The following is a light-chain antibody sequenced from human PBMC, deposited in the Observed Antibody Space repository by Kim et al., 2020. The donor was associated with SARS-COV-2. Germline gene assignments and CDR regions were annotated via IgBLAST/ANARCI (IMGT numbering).Light chain of an antibody. CDR3: QQYNTFPRT. CDR1: QSISSW. CDR2: KAS. V-gene: IGKV1-5*03. Sequence: DIQMTQSPSTLSASVGDRVTMTCRASQSISSWLAWYQQKPGKAPNLLIYKASSLESGVPSRFSGSGSGTEFTLTISSLQPDDFATYYCQQYNTFPRTFGQGTKVDIK. J-gene: IGKJ1*01.